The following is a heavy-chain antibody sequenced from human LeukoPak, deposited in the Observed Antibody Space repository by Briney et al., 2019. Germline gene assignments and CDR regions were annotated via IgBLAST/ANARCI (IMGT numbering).Heavy chain of an antibody. CDR1: GFTFSSYA. V-gene: IGHV3-23*01. Sequence: GGSLRLSCAASGFTFSSYAMRWVRQAPGKGPEWVSAISGSGGSTYYADSVKGRFTISRDNSKNTLYLQMNSLRAEDTAVYYCAKPLGLRLGELLGWGQGTPVTVSS. J-gene: IGHJ4*02. CDR3: AKPLGLRLGELLG. D-gene: IGHD3-16*01. CDR2: ISGSGGST.